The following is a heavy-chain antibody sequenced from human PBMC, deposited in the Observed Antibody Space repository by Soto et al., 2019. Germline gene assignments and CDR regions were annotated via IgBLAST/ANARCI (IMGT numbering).Heavy chain of an antibody. CDR2: IIPIFGTA. J-gene: IGHJ4*02. CDR1: GGTFSSYA. CDR3: ARAYYYDSSGYSEFDY. D-gene: IGHD3-22*01. V-gene: IGHV1-69*13. Sequence: GASVEVSCKASGGTFSSYAISWVRQAPGQGLEWMGGIIPIFGTANYAQKFQGRVTITADESTSTAYMELSSLRSEDTAVYYCARAYYYDSSGYSEFDYWGQGTLVTVS.